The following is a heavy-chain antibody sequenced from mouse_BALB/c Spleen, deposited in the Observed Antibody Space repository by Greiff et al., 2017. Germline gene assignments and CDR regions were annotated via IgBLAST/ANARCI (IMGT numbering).Heavy chain of an antibody. CDR3: ASDYYGTPFAY. Sequence: VQLQQSGAELVKPGASVKLSCTASGFNIKDTYMHWVKQRPEQGLEWIGRIDPANGNTKYDPKFQGKATITADTSSNTAYLQLSSLTSEDTAVYYCASDYYGTPFAYWGQGTLVTVSA. J-gene: IGHJ3*01. V-gene: IGHV14-3*02. CDR2: IDPANGNT. CDR1: GFNIKDTY. D-gene: IGHD1-1*01.